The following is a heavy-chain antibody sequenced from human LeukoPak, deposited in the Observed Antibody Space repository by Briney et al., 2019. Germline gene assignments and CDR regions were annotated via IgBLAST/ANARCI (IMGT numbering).Heavy chain of an antibody. D-gene: IGHD6-19*01. J-gene: IGHJ5*02. CDR3: ARDWGSSGWYNWFDP. CDR2: ISHDGGVK. V-gene: IGHV3-30*03. Sequence: GGSLRLSCAVSGFSIGNYGMHWVRQAPDKGLEWLAMISHDGGVKYYGDSVKGRLTISRDNSENTLYLQMNSLRVEDTAVYYCARDWGSSGWYNWFDPWGQGTLVTVSS. CDR1: GFSIGNYG.